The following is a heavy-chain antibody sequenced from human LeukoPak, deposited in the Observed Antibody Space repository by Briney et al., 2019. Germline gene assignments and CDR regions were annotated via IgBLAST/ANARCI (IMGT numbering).Heavy chain of an antibody. CDR3: ARGKRGYSSSWYDY. CDR2: IYYSGST. V-gene: IGHV4-39*07. D-gene: IGHD6-13*01. J-gene: IGHJ4*02. Sequence: SETLSLTCTVSGGSISSSSYYWGWIRQPPGKGLEWIGSIYYSGSTYYNPSLKSRVTISVDTSKNQFSLKLSSVTAADTAVYYCARGKRGYSSSWYDYWGQGTLVTVSS. CDR1: GGSISSSSYY.